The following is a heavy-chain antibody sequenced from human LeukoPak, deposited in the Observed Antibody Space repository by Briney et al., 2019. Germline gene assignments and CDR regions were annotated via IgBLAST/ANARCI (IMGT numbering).Heavy chain of an antibody. Sequence: ASVKVSCKASGGTFSSYAISWVRQAPGQGLEWMGWISAYNGNTNYAQKLQGRVTMTTDTSTSTAYMELRSLRSDDTAVYYCARDAPRRLVILLFDPWGQGTLVTVSS. J-gene: IGHJ5*02. D-gene: IGHD3-9*01. V-gene: IGHV1-18*01. CDR2: ISAYNGNT. CDR3: ARDAPRRLVILLFDP. CDR1: GGTFSSYA.